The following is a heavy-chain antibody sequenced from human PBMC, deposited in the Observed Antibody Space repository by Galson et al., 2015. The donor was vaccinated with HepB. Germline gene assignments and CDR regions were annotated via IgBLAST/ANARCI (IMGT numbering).Heavy chain of an antibody. V-gene: IGHV6-1*01. Sequence: CAISGDSVSSTTAAWNWIRLSPSRGLEWLGRTYYRSKWYYDYADSVRSRKTISPDTAKNKISLHLNYVTPDDTAVYYFAEIAVASQIDGFDLWGQGTVVSVSS. J-gene: IGHJ3*01. CDR3: AEIAVASQIDGFDL. D-gene: IGHD6-19*01. CDR2: TYYRSKWYY. CDR1: GDSVSSTTAA.